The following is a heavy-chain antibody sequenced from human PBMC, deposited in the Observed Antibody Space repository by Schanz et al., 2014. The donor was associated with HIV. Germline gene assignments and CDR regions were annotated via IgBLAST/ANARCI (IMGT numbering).Heavy chain of an antibody. CDR1: GFSFSSYV. CDR2: IYSGGST. Sequence: QVQVVESGGGVVQPGRSLRLSCAASGFSFSSYVMHWVRQAPGKGLEWVSVIYSGGSTYYTDSVKGRFTISRDNSKNTLYLQMNSLRAEDTAVYYCARSSGWRVFDYWGQGTLVTVSS. V-gene: IGHV3-NL1*01. D-gene: IGHD6-19*01. J-gene: IGHJ4*02. CDR3: ARSSGWRVFDY.